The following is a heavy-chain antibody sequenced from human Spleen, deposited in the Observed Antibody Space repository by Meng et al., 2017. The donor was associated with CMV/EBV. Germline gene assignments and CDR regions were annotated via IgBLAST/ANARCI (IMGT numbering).Heavy chain of an antibody. Sequence: GESLKISCAASGFSFSVNAMHWVRQAPGKGLEWVANIKQDGSEKYYVDSVKGRFTISRDNAKNSLYLQMNSLRAEDTAVYYCARVDYWGQGTLVTVSS. J-gene: IGHJ4*02. V-gene: IGHV3-7*01. CDR3: ARVDY. CDR2: IKQDGSEK. CDR1: GFSFSVNA.